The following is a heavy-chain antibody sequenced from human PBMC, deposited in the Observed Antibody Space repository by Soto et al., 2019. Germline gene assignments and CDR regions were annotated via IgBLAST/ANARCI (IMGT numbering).Heavy chain of an antibody. V-gene: IGHV1-69*13. J-gene: IGHJ4*02. CDR3: AIRREMTAVMRRVAATDY. CDR1: GGTFSSYA. CDR2: IIPIFGTA. Sequence: SVKVSCKASGGTFSSYAISWVRQAPGQGLEWMGGIIPIFGTANYAQKFQGRVTITADESTSTAYMELSSLRSEDTAVYYCAIRREMTAVMRRVAATDYWGQGTLVTVSS. D-gene: IGHD2-15*01.